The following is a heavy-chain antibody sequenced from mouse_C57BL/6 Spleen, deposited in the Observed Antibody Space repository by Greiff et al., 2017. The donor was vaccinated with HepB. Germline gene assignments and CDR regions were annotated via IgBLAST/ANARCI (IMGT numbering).Heavy chain of an antibody. CDR1: GYSFTDYN. CDR2: INPNYGTT. J-gene: IGHJ2*01. V-gene: IGHV1-39*01. Sequence: EVQLQESGPELVKPGASVKISCKASGYSFTDYNMNWVKQSNGKSLEWIGVINPNYGTTSYNQKFKGKATLTVDQSSSTAYMQLNSLTSEDSAVYYCARGGATGGRYYFDYWGQGTTLTVSS. CDR3: ARGGATGGRYYFDY. D-gene: IGHD3-1*01.